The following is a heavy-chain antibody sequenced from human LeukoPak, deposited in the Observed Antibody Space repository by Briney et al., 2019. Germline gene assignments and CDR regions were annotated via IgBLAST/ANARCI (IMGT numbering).Heavy chain of an antibody. CDR2: ISSNGDNT. Sequence: PGGSLRLSCAASGFTFRSYAMYWVRQAPGKGLEYVSAISSNGDNTYYASSVKGRFTTSRDNSKNTLYLQMGSLRAEDMAVYYCARDGVGAYNWFDRWGQGTLVTVSS. CDR1: GFTFRSYA. D-gene: IGHD1-26*01. CDR3: ARDGVGAYNWFDR. V-gene: IGHV3-64*01. J-gene: IGHJ5*02.